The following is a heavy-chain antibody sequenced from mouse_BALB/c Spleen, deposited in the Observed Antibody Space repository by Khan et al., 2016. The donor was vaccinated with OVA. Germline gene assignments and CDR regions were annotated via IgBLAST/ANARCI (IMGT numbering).Heavy chain of an antibody. CDR2: INPRSGYS. V-gene: IGHV1-4*01. Sequence: QVQLQQSGAELARPGASVKMSCKASGYTFTSHTIHWVKQSPGQDLEWIGYINPRSGYSNYNQKFNDKATLTADKSSSTAYMQLSSLPSEDSAVYYSARRTTGYALDYWCQGTSVTVSS. D-gene: IGHD1-1*01. CDR3: ARRTTGYALDY. CDR1: GYTFTSHT. J-gene: IGHJ4*01.